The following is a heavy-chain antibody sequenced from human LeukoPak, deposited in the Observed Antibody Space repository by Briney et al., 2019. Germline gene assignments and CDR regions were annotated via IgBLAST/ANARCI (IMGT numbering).Heavy chain of an antibody. CDR3: AKVLKYYYDSSGDHYIDY. CDR2: ISGSGGST. V-gene: IGHV3-23*01. Sequence: GGSLRLSCAASVFTFSSYAMSWVRQAPGKGLEWVSAISGSGGSTYYADSVKGRFTISRDNSKNTLYLQMNSLRAEDTAVYYCAKVLKYYYDSSGDHYIDYWGQGTLVTVSS. D-gene: IGHD3-22*01. CDR1: VFTFSSYA. J-gene: IGHJ4*02.